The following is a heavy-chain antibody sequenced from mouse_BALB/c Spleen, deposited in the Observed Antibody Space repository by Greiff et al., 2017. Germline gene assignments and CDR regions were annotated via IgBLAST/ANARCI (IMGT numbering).Heavy chain of an antibody. Sequence: VQLQQSGPELVKPGASVRISCKASGYTFTSYYIHWVKQRPGQGLEWIGWIYPGNVNTKYNEKFKGKATLTADKSSSTAYMQLSSLTSEDSAVYFCARRYGNYEFAYWGQGTLVTVSA. J-gene: IGHJ3*01. CDR1: GYTFTSYY. D-gene: IGHD2-10*02. CDR3: ARRYGNYEFAY. V-gene: IGHV1S56*01. CDR2: IYPGNVNT.